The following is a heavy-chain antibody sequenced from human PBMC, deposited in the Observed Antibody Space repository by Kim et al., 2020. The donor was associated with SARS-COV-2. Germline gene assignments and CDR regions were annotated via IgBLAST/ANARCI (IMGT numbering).Heavy chain of an antibody. CDR3: ARDLVHTGYDY. Sequence: NIQYSQRFQGRVTLTWATSANTAYMELSSLGSEDTAVYYCARDLVHTGYDYWGQGTLVAVSS. V-gene: IGHV1-3*01. CDR2: NI. D-gene: IGHD5-12*01. J-gene: IGHJ4*02.